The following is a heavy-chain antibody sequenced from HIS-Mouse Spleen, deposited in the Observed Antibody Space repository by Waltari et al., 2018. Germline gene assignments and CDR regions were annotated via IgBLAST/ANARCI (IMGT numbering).Heavy chain of an antibody. J-gene: IGHJ6*02. CDR3: ARALEYSSSWYYYYYGMDV. Sequence: QVQLQESGPGLVKPSETLSLTCTVSGYSISSGYYWGWIRQPPGKGRAWIGSISHSGSTHYTPSLKSRVTISVDTSKTQFSLKLSSVTAADTAVYYCARALEYSSSWYYYYYGMDVWGQGTTVTVSS. CDR1: GYSISSGYY. D-gene: IGHD6-13*01. V-gene: IGHV4-38-2*02. CDR2: ISHSGST.